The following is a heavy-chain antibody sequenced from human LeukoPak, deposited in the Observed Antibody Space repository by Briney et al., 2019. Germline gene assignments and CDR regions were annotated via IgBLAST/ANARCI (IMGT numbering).Heavy chain of an antibody. CDR3: VTARRNANGYFPFDY. Sequence: PSETLSLTCTVSGGSISSYYWSWIRQPPGKGLEWIGYIYYSGSTNYNPSLKSRVTISVDTSKNQFSLKLSSVTAADTAVYYCVTARRNANGYFPFDYWGQGALVAVS. CDR2: IYYSGST. D-gene: IGHD5-24*01. V-gene: IGHV4-59*01. CDR1: GGSISSYY. J-gene: IGHJ4*02.